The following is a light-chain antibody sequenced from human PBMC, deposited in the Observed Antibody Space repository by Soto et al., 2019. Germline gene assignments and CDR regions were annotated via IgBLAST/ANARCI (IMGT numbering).Light chain of an antibody. J-gene: IGKJ1*01. CDR2: GAS. CDR1: QSVGSD. CDR3: QQYNKWPQT. V-gene: IGKV3-15*01. Sequence: EIVMTQSPATLSVSPGARATLSCRASQSVGSDLVWYRQKPGQAPRLLIYGASNRATGVPTRFSGSGPGTEFTLTVSSLQSEDLAVYHCQQYNKWPQTFGQGTKVDIK.